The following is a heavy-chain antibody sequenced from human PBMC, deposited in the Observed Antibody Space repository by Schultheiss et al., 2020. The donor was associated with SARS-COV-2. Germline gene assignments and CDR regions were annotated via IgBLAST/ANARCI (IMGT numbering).Heavy chain of an antibody. CDR2: ISGSGGST. CDR3: AKDDCSGGTCYPDY. D-gene: IGHD2-15*01. J-gene: IGHJ4*02. V-gene: IGHV3-23*01. CDR1: GFTFSSYA. Sequence: GGSLRLSCAASGFTFSSYAMSWVRQAPGKGLEWVSAISGSGGSTYYADSVKGRFTISRDNSKNTLYLQMNSLRAEDTAFYYCAKDDCSGGTCYPDYWGQGTLVTVSS.